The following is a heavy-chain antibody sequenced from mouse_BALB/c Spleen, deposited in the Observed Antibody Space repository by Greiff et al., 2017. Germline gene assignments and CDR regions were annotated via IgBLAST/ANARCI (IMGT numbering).Heavy chain of an antibody. D-gene: IGHD1-2*01. CDR2: IYPGNSDT. V-gene: IGHV1-5*01. Sequence: EVQLQQSGTVLARPGASVKMSCKASGYTFTSYWMHWVKQRPGQGLEWIGAIYPGNSDTSYNQKFKGKAKLTAVTSTSTAYMELSSLTNEDSAVYYCTSPITDRNYAMDYWGQGTSVTVSS. CDR3: TSPITDRNYAMDY. J-gene: IGHJ4*01. CDR1: GYTFTSYW.